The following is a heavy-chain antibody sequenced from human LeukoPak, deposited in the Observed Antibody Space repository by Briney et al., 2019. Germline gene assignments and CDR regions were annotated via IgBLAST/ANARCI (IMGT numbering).Heavy chain of an antibody. D-gene: IGHD2-2*01. CDR3: AGDIVVVPAARENWFDP. Sequence: SVKVSCKASGGTFSSYAISWVRQAPGQGLGWMGRIIPILGIANYAQKFQGRVTITADKSTSTAYMELSSLRSEDTAVYYCAGDIVVVPAARENWFDPWGQGTLVTVSS. CDR1: GGTFSSYA. V-gene: IGHV1-69*04. J-gene: IGHJ5*02. CDR2: IIPILGIA.